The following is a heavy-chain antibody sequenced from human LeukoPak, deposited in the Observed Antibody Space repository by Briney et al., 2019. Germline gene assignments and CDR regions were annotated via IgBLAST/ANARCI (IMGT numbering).Heavy chain of an antibody. CDR3: ARVSSGDYYYYYMDV. CDR1: GGSISSYY. D-gene: IGHD6-25*01. CDR2: IYYSGST. V-gene: IGHV4-59*01. Sequence: SETLSLTCTVSGGSISSYYWSWIRQPPGKGLEWIGYIYYSGSTNYYPSLKSRVTISVDTSKNQFSLKLSSVTAADTAVYYCARVSSGDYYYYYMDVWGKGTTVTVSS. J-gene: IGHJ6*03.